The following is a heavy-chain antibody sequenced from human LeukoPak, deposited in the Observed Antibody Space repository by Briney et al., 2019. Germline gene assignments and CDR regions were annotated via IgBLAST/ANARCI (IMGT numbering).Heavy chain of an antibody. Sequence: ESGPTLVKPTQTLTLTCTFAGFSLSTSGVGVGLGWIRQPPGKALEWLALIYWNDDERYSPSLKSRLTITNDTSKNQVVLTMTNMDPVDTATYYCARRIRSGTYFDYWGQGTLVTVSS. J-gene: IGHJ4*02. CDR3: ARRIRSGTYFDY. CDR1: GFSLSTSGVGVG. CDR2: IYWNDDE. D-gene: IGHD1-26*01. V-gene: IGHV2-5*01.